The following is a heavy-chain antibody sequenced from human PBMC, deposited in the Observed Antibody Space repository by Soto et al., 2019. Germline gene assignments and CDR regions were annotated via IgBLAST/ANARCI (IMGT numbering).Heavy chain of an antibody. D-gene: IGHD3-22*01. CDR3: ARGNYYDSSGYSLRGFYYYYGLDV. J-gene: IGHJ6*02. CDR1: GDSVSSFY. Sequence: QVQLQQWGAGLLKPSETLSLTCTVSGDSVSSFYCSWIRQPPGKGLEWIGYMFYSGRPNYNPSLESRVTISVDTSKNQFSLKLSSVTAADTAVYYCARGNYYDSSGYSLRGFYYYYGLDVWGPGTTVTVSS. V-gene: IGHV4-59*02. CDR2: MFYSGRP.